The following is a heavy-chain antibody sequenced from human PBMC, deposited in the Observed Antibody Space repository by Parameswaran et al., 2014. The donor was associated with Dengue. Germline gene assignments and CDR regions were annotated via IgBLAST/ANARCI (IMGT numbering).Heavy chain of an antibody. D-gene: IGHD4-17*01. CDR3: SLSRGGYGDYSIRSDYYGMDV. CDR2: IYYSGST. J-gene: IGHJ6*02. V-gene: IGHV4-31*02. Sequence: WIRQPPGKGLEWIGYIYYSGSTYYNPSLKSRVTISVDTSKNQFSLKLSSVTAADTAVYYCSLSRGGYGDYSIRSDYYGMDVWGQGTTVTVSS.